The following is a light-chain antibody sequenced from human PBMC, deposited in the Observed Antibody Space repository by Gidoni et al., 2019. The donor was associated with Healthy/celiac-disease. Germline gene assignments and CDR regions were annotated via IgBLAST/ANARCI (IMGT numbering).Light chain of an antibody. Sequence: DIQMTQSPYSLSASVGDRVTITCRASQGISNSLAWYQQKPGKAPKLLLYAASRLESGVPSRFSGSGSGTDYTLTISSLQPEDFATYYCQQYYSTPWTFXXXTKVEIK. CDR1: QGISNS. CDR2: AAS. V-gene: IGKV1-NL1*01. J-gene: IGKJ1*01. CDR3: QQYYSTPWT.